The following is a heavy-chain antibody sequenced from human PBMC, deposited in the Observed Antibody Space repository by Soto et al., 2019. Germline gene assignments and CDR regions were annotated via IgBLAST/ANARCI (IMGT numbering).Heavy chain of an antibody. CDR2: INYSGKTT. CDR1: GFTFSNYA. CDR3: AKEGDLHDLWSGYGLDV. V-gene: IGHV3-23*01. J-gene: IGHJ6*01. Sequence: WGSLRICCATSGFTFSNYAMTGVRQAPGKGLELVSAINYSGKTTYNADSVKGRFTISIDNSKNTLYLQMKSLRAEDTAAYYCAKEGDLHDLWSGYGLDVWGQGTTVTVSS. D-gene: IGHD3-3*01.